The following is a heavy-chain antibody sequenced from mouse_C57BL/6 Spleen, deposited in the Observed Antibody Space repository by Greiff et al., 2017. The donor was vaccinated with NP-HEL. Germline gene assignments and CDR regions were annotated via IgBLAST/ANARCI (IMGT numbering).Heavy chain of an antibody. CDR2: INPNNGGT. D-gene: IGHD2-2*01. V-gene: IGHV1-26*01. J-gene: IGHJ4*01. CDR1: GYTFTDYY. Sequence: EVQLQQSGPELVKPGASVKISCKASGYTFTDYYMNWVKQSHGKSLEWIGDINPNNGGTSYNQKFKGKATLTVDKSSSTAYMELRSLTSEDSAVYYCARGSVGFYGYDVGDYWGQGTSVTVSS. CDR3: ARGSVGFYGYDVGDY.